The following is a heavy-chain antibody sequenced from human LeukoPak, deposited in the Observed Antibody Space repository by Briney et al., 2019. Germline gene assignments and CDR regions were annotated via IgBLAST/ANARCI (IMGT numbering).Heavy chain of an antibody. CDR1: GYTFTGYY. D-gene: IGHD6-13*01. CDR3: ARDSRAGYYYYYMDV. J-gene: IGHJ6*03. CDR2: INPNSGGT. V-gene: IGHV1-2*02. Sequence: ASVKVSCKASGYTFTGYYMHWVRQAPGQGLGWMGWINPNSGGTNYAQKFQGRVTMTRDTSISTAYMELSRLRSGDTAVYYCARDSRAGYYYYYMDVWGKGTTVTVSS.